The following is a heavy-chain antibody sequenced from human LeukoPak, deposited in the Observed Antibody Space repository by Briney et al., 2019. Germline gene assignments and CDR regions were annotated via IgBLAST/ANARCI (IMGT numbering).Heavy chain of an antibody. J-gene: IGHJ3*02. V-gene: IGHV3-48*04. D-gene: IGHD3-10*01. CDR2: ISSSGSTI. CDR3: ARDRGFGELQI. Sequence: GGSLRLSCAASGFTFSSYAMHWVRQAPGKGLEWVSYISSSGSTIYYADSVKGRFTISRDNAKNSLYLQMNSLRAEDTAVYYCARDRGFGELQIWGQGTMVTVSS. CDR1: GFTFSSYA.